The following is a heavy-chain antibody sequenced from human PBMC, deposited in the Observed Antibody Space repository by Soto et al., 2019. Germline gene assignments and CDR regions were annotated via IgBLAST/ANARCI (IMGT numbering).Heavy chain of an antibody. Sequence: PGGSLRLSCAVSGFTLSSYAMTWARQAPGKGLEWVSAISDGDDDDNTYYAASVKGRFTISTDFLKNTLYLQMNSLRTEDTAVYFCAMGREYDLWSGYYIETHYWGQGTQVTVST. CDR1: GFTLSSYA. V-gene: IGHV3-23*01. CDR2: ISDGDDDDNT. D-gene: IGHD3-3*01. CDR3: AMGREYDLWSGYYIETHY. J-gene: IGHJ4*02.